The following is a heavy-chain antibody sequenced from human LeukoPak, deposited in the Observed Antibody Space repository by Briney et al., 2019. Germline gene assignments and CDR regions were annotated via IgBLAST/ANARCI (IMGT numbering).Heavy chain of an antibody. J-gene: IGHJ6*02. CDR1: GFTFSSSA. CDR2: ISYDGDNK. D-gene: IGHD3-10*01. Sequence: PGGSLRLSCAASGFTFSSSAMHWVRQAPGKGLEWVALISYDGDNKYYADSVKGRFTISRDNSKNTLYLQMNSLRAEDTAVYYCAKETYGSGSRYYGMDVWGQGTTVTVSS. V-gene: IGHV3-30-3*01. CDR3: AKETYGSGSRYYGMDV.